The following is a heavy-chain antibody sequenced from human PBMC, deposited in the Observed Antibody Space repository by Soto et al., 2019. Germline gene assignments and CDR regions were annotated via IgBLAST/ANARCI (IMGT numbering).Heavy chain of an antibody. Sequence: GESLKISCAASGFSFRDYFMSWLRQAPGKGLEWVSYIGPYGNSIYYADSVKGRFTISRDDATKSLHLHMNSLRTDDTAVYYCARDDHTYGVHWRQRTPVTVSS. V-gene: IGHV3-11*01. CDR2: IGPYGNSI. J-gene: IGHJ4*02. CDR3: ARDDHTYGVH. D-gene: IGHD4-17*01. CDR1: GFSFRDYF.